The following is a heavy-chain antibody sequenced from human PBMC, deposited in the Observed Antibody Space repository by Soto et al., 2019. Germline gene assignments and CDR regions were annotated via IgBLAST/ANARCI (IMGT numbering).Heavy chain of an antibody. CDR1: GFTFSSFA. V-gene: IGHV3-30*09. J-gene: IGHJ4*02. D-gene: IGHD6-19*01. Sequence: PGGSLRLSCAASGFTFSSFAMHWVRQAPGKGLEWVALISDDGSNQYYADSVKGRFAISRDNSKNMLYLQMNSLRGGDTAVYSCARVEQWLYIAKYWGQGTLVTVSS. CDR2: ISDDGSNQ. CDR3: ARVEQWLYIAKY.